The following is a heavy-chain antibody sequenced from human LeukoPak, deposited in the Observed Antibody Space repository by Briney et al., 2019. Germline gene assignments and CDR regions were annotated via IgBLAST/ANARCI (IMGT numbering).Heavy chain of an antibody. CDR3: ARDLTAVATVAFDY. CDR2: INHSGST. V-gene: IGHV4-34*01. Sequence: PSETLSLTCAVYGGSFSGYYWSWIRQPPGKGLEWIGEINHSGSTNYNPSLKSRVTISVDTSKNQFSLKLSSVTAADTAVYYCARDLTAVATVAFDYWGQGTLVTVSS. J-gene: IGHJ4*02. D-gene: IGHD4-23*01. CDR1: GGSFSGYY.